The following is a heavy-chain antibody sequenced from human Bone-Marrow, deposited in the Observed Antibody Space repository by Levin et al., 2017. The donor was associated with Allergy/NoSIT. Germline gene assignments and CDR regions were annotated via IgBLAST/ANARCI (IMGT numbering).Heavy chain of an antibody. D-gene: IGHD6-13*01. CDR2: MNPNSGNT. J-gene: IGHJ5*02. CDR1: GYTFTSYD. CDR3: AAADVSSGWFDP. V-gene: IGHV1-8*01. Sequence: ASVKVSCKASGYTFTSYDINWVRQAPGQGLQWMGWMNPNSGNTGYQQDFKGRVTMTRNISISTAYMELSDLTSGDTAVYYCAAADVSSGWFDPWGQGTLVTVSS.